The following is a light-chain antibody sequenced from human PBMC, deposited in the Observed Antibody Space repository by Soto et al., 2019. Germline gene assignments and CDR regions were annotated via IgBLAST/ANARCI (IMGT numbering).Light chain of an antibody. CDR3: HQCDTSPFT. CDR2: GAS. Sequence: EIVLTQSPGTLSLSPGERATLSCRASQTVSSSYLAWYQQKPGQAPRLLIYGASSRATGIPDRFCGSGSGTDFTLTISRLEPEDFAVFYCHQCDTSPFTFGGGTKVEIK. V-gene: IGKV3-20*01. CDR1: QTVSSSY. J-gene: IGKJ4*01.